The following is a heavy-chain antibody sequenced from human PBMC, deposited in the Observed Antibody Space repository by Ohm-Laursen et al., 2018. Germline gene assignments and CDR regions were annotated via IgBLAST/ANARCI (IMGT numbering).Heavy chain of an antibody. J-gene: IGHJ5*02. Sequence: TLSLTCTVSGGSISSGTYYWAWIRQPPGKGLEWIGSIYYTGSTHYNPSLKSRVSISVDTSKNQFSLKLSSVTAADTAVYYCARQEGYCSSTSCYEVWFDPWGQGTLVTVSS. CDR1: GGSISSGTYY. CDR3: ARQEGYCSSTSCYEVWFDP. V-gene: IGHV4-39*01. CDR2: IYYTGST. D-gene: IGHD2-2*01.